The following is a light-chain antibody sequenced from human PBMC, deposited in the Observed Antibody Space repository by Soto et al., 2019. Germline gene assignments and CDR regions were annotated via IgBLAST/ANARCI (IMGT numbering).Light chain of an antibody. CDR3: QHYGSALFT. CDR1: QSFSSSY. Sequence: EIVLTQSPGTLSLSPGERATLSCSASQSFSSSYLAWYQQKHGQAPRLLIYGASSRATGIPDRFSGSGSGTDFTLTTSSLEPEDFAVYYCQHYGSALFTFGPGTKVDVK. CDR2: GAS. V-gene: IGKV3-20*01. J-gene: IGKJ3*01.